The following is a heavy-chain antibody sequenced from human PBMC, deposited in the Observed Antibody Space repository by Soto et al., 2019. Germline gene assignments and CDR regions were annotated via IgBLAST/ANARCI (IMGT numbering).Heavy chain of an antibody. CDR3: ARIWSAFDI. CDR1: GFTFSSYD. CDR2: ISYDGSNK. D-gene: IGHD1-1*01. V-gene: IGHV3-30-3*01. Sequence: QVQLVESGGGVVQPGRSLRLSCAASGFTFSSYDMHWVRQAPGKGMEWVAVISYDGSNKYYADSVKGRFTISRDNSKNTLYLQMNSLRAEDTAVYYCARIWSAFDIWGQGTMVTVSS. J-gene: IGHJ3*02.